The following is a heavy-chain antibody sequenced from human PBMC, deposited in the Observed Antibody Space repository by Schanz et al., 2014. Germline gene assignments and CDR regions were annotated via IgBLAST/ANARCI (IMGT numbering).Heavy chain of an antibody. D-gene: IGHD6-13*01. CDR2: INVYNGDT. J-gene: IGHJ3*02. Sequence: QVQLVQSGSEVKKPGASVKVSCKASGYTFPSYGISWVRQAPGQGLEWMGWINVYNGDTKVANTFQDRVTLTTDTSTRTAQMKLRSLRDDATAYYCCTGNIIATARAYDIWGQGTMVTVSS. V-gene: IGHV1-18*04. CDR1: GYTFPSYG. CDR3: TGNIIATARAYDI.